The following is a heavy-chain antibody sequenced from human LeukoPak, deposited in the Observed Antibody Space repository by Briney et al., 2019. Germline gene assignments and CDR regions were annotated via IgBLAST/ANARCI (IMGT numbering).Heavy chain of an antibody. D-gene: IGHD2-2*02. Sequence: SVKVSCKASGGTFSSYAISWVRQAPGQGLEWMGRIIPILGIANYAQKFQGRATITTDESTSTAYMELSSLRSEDTAVYYCARGGRSSTSCYTCYYYYYMDVWGKGTTVTVSS. V-gene: IGHV1-69*04. CDR3: ARGGRSSTSCYTCYYYYYMDV. CDR2: IIPILGIA. J-gene: IGHJ6*03. CDR1: GGTFSSYA.